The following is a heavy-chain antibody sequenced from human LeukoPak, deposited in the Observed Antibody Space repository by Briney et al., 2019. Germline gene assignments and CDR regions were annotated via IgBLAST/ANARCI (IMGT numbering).Heavy chain of an antibody. D-gene: IGHD3-22*01. CDR2: MNPNSGNT. Sequence: GASVKVSCKASGYTFTSYDINWVRQATGQGLEWMGWMNPNSGNTGYAQKFQGRVTITRNTSISTAYMELSSLRSEDTAVYYCARDRRFNRLYDSSGYRARGETTATDYWGQGTLVTVSS. CDR1: GYTFTSYD. CDR3: ARDRRFNRLYDSSGYRARGETTATDY. V-gene: IGHV1-8*03. J-gene: IGHJ4*02.